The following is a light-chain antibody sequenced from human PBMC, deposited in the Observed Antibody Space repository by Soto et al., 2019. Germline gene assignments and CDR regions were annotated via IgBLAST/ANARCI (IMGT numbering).Light chain of an antibody. Sequence: QTVVTQEPSFSVSPGGTVTFTCGLSSGSVSTSYYPSWYQQTPGQAPRLLIYNTYTRSSGVPDRFSGSILGNKAALTIAGAQADDEVDYYCVMYMGSGIYLFGGGTTVTVL. CDR2: NTY. J-gene: IGLJ2*01. CDR3: VMYMGSGIYL. CDR1: SGSVSTSYY. V-gene: IGLV8-61*01.